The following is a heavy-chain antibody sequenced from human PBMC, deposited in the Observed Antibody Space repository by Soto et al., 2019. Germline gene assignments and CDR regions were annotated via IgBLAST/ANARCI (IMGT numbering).Heavy chain of an antibody. Sequence: EVQLVESGGGLVKPGGSLRLSCAASGFTFTNTWMNWVRQAPGRGLEWVGRIKSKADGGTADYAAPVKGRFTISRDDSSNTLYLYMNGLKAEDTAVYYCTTVRAYWGQGTLVTVSS. CDR2: IKSKADGGTA. CDR3: TTVRAY. J-gene: IGHJ4*02. CDR1: GFTFTNTW. V-gene: IGHV3-15*07.